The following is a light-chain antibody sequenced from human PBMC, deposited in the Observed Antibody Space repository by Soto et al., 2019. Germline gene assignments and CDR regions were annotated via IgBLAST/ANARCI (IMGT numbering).Light chain of an antibody. Sequence: EIVLTQSPGTLSLSPGERATLSCRASQSVSSNYLAWYQQKPGQAPSLLIYDASSRATGIPDRFSGSGSGTDFTLTISRLETEDFAMYYCQQYGSSAPLTFGQGTRLEIE. J-gene: IGKJ5*01. V-gene: IGKV3-20*01. CDR1: QSVSSNY. CDR2: DAS. CDR3: QQYGSSAPLT.